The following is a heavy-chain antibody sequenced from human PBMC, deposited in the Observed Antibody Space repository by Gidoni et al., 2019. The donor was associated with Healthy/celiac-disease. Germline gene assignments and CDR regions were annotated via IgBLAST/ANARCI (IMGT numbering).Heavy chain of an antibody. CDR2: ISWNSGSI. CDR3: AKDSRGARYYDSSGYYELRGMDV. D-gene: IGHD3-22*01. J-gene: IGHJ6*02. Sequence: DVQLVESGRGLVQPGRSLRLSCAASAFTFDDYAMHWVRQVPGKGLEWVSGISWNSGSIGYADSVKGRFTSSRDNAKNSLYLQMNSLRAEDTALYYCAKDSRGARYYDSSGYYELRGMDVWGQGTTVTVSS. CDR1: AFTFDDYA. V-gene: IGHV3-9*01.